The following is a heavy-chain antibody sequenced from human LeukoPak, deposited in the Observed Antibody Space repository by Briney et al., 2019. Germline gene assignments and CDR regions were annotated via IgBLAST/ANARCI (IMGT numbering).Heavy chain of an antibody. CDR3: ARYFPGDPFDI. Sequence: PGGSLRLSCAASGFTVSSNYMSWVRQAPGKGLEWVSVIYSGGSTYYADSVKGRFTISRDNSKNTLYLQMNSLRAEDTAVYYCARYFPGDPFDIWAKGTMVNVSS. J-gene: IGHJ3*02. V-gene: IGHV3-66*01. CDR1: GFTVSSNY. CDR2: IYSGGST. D-gene: IGHD3-9*01.